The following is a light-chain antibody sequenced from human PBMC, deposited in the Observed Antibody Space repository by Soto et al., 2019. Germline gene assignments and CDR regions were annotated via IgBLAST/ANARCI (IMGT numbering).Light chain of an antibody. CDR3: QQYDNLPLT. Sequence: DIQMTQSPSTLSASVGDRVTITCRASQSISSWLAWYQQKPGKAPKLLIYDASSLESGVPSRFSGSGSGTDFTFTISSLQPEDIATYFCQQYDNLPLTFGGGTKVDIK. CDR2: DAS. J-gene: IGKJ4*01. V-gene: IGKV1-5*01. CDR1: QSISSW.